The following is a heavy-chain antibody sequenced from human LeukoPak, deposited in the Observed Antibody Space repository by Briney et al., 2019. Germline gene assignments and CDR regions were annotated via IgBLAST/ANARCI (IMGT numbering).Heavy chain of an antibody. CDR3: ARAKLEWLSIYYYYYMDV. J-gene: IGHJ6*03. CDR1: GYSISSGYY. D-gene: IGHD3-3*01. Sequence: SETLSLTCGVSGYSISSGYYWGWIRPPPGKGLEWIGILYHSGTTYYNPSLKSRVTILGENYKNQFYLKLNSVTAADTAVYYCARAKLEWLSIYYYYYMDVWGQGTTVTVSS. V-gene: IGHV4-38-2*01. CDR2: LYHSGTT.